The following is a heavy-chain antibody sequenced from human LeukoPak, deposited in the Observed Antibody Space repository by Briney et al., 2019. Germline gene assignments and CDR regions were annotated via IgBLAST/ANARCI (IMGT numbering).Heavy chain of an antibody. Sequence: SETLSLTCTVSGVSISSSNYYWGWIRQPPGKGLEWIGTIYYSGSTYYNPSLKSRVTISADTSKNQFSLKLTSVTAADTAVYYCARRAKDFWSNFDYWGQGTLVTVSS. D-gene: IGHD3-3*01. J-gene: IGHJ4*02. CDR3: ARRAKDFWSNFDY. V-gene: IGHV4-39*01. CDR2: IYYSGST. CDR1: GVSISSSNYY.